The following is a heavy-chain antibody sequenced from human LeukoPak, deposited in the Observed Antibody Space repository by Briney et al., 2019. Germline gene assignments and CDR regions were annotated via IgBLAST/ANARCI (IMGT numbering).Heavy chain of an antibody. CDR1: GGTFSSYA. J-gene: IGHJ4*02. V-gene: IGHV1-46*01. Sequence: ASVKVSCKASGGTFSSYAISWMRQAPGQGLEWMGKINPSGGRTNYAQKFQDRVTLTSDTSTSTAYMDLSSLRFEDTAVYYCASDGAYQPPRYWGQGTLVTVSS. CDR2: INPSGGRT. D-gene: IGHD2-2*01. CDR3: ASDGAYQPPRY.